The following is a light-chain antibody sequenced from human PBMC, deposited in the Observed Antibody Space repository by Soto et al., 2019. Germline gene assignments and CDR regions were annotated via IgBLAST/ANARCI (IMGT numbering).Light chain of an antibody. CDR3: QQRSNWPIS. V-gene: IGKV1-9*01. Sequence: DIQLTQSPSFLSASVGDRVTITCRASQGISSYLAWYQQKPGKAPKLLIYAASTLQSGVPSRSSGSGSGTDFTLTISSLEPEDFAVYYCQQRSNWPISFGQGTRLEIK. CDR2: AAS. CDR1: QGISSY. J-gene: IGKJ5*01.